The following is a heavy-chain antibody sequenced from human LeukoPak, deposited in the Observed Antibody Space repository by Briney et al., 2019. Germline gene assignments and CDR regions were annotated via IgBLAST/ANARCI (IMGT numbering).Heavy chain of an antibody. CDR1: GGSISSSSYY. V-gene: IGHV4-61*01. CDR3: ARGPHYYYYYMDV. CDR2: IYYSGST. J-gene: IGHJ6*03. Sequence: SETLSLTCTVSGGSISSSSYYWSWIRQPPGKGLEWIGYIYYSGSTNYNPSLKSRVTISVDTSKNQFSLKLSSVTAADTAVYYCARGPHYYYYYMDVWGKGTTVTISS.